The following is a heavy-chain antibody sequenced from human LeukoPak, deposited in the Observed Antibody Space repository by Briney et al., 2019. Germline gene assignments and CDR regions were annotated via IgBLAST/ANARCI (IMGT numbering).Heavy chain of an antibody. Sequence: SETLSLTCTVSGGSISSSSYYWGWIRQPPGKGLEWIGSIYYSGSTYYNPPLKSRVTISVDTSKNQFSLKLSSVTAADTAVYYCARMAVYGYYFDYWGQGTLVTVSS. CDR1: GGSISSSSYY. J-gene: IGHJ4*02. V-gene: IGHV4-39*01. CDR3: ARMAVYGYYFDY. D-gene: IGHD2/OR15-2a*01. CDR2: IYYSGST.